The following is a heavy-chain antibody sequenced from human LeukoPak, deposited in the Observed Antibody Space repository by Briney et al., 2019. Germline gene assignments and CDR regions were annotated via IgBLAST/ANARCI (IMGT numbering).Heavy chain of an antibody. CDR1: GFTFSSYA. V-gene: IGHV3-30-3*01. J-gene: IGHJ5*02. CDR3: ARDVGGYSSSWYPPTGFDP. D-gene: IGHD6-13*01. Sequence: GGSLRLSCAASGFTFSSYAMHWVRQAPGKGLEWVAVISYDGSNKYNADSVKGRFTISRDNSKNTLYLQMNSLRAEDTAVYYCARDVGGYSSSWYPPTGFDPWGQGTLVTVSS. CDR2: ISYDGSNK.